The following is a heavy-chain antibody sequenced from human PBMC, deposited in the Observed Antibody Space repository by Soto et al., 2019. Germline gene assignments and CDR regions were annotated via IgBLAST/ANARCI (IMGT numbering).Heavy chain of an antibody. V-gene: IGHV4-61*01. J-gene: IGHJ4*02. CDR3: ARDSLAFFDS. D-gene: IGHD5-12*01. CDR2: IYSSGST. CDR1: DGSVSSGSYY. Sequence: SETLSLTCTVSDGSVSSGSYYWTWIRKPPGKGLEWIGYIYSSGSTLYNPSLKSRVIISVDTSMNQFSLKLSSVTAADTAVYYFARDSLAFFDSWGQGTLVTVSS.